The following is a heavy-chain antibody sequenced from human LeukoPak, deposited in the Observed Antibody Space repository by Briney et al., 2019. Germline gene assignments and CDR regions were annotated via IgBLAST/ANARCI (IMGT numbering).Heavy chain of an antibody. CDR2: FSYNGIET. J-gene: IGHJ4*02. D-gene: IGHD3-16*01. Sequence: GRSLRLSCAASGFSFSACGMHGVRQTPDKGLEWLAVFSYNGIETYYADSVKGGFTISRDNSKNTLHLQRNSPRVEDTAVYYCVKEQSYGAYRVADYWGQGTLVTVSS. CDR1: GFSFSACG. CDR3: VKEQSYGAYRVADY. V-gene: IGHV3-30*18.